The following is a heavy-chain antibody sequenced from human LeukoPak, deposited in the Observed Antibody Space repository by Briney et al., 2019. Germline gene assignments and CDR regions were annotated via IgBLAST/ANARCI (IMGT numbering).Heavy chain of an antibody. Sequence: ASVKVSCKASGYTFTDYGISWVRQAPGQGLEWMGWIRTYNGDTNYAQKLQGRVSMTTDTSTSTAYMELRSLRSDDTAVYYCARYQNIVASAGIWGQGTMVTVSS. CDR2: IRTYNGDT. V-gene: IGHV1-18*01. D-gene: IGHD6-13*01. CDR3: ARYQNIVASAGI. CDR1: GYTFTDYG. J-gene: IGHJ3*02.